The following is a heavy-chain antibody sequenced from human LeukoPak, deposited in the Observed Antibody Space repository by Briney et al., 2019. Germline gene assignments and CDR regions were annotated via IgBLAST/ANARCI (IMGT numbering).Heavy chain of an antibody. D-gene: IGHD6-19*01. CDR1: GGSISSSSYY. Sequence: SETLSLTCTVSGGSISSSSYYWGWIRQPPGKGLEWIGSIYYSGSTYYNPSLKSRVTISVDMSKNQFSLKLSSVTAADTAVYYCARQGYSSVTQPFDPWGQGTLVTVSS. V-gene: IGHV4-39*01. CDR3: ARQGYSSVTQPFDP. CDR2: IYYSGST. J-gene: IGHJ5*02.